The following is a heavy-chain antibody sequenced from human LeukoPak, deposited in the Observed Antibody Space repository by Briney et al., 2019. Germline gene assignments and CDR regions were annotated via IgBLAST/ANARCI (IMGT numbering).Heavy chain of an antibody. CDR2: IYYSGST. J-gene: IGHJ6*04. D-gene: IGHD3-16*01. Sequence: SSETLSLTCTVSGGSISSGDYYWSWIRQPPGKGLEWIGYIYYSGSTYYNPSLKSRVTISVDTSKNQFSLKLSSVTAADTAVYYCARCQAYVRGGMDVWGKGTTVTVSS. V-gene: IGHV4-30-4*01. CDR1: GGSISSGDYY. CDR3: ARCQAYVRGGMDV.